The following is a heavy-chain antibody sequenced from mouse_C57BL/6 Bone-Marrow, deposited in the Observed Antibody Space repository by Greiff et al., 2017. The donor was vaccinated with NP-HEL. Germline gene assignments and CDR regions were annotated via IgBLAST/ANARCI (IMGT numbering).Heavy chain of an antibody. CDR2: IDPSDSYT. Sequence: QVQLQQPGAELVRPGTSVKLSCKASGYTFTSYWMHWVKQRPGQGLEWIGVIDPSDSYTNYNQKFKGKATLTVDTSSSTAYMQLSSLTSEDSAVYYCARSGSSGYAMDYWGQGTSVTVAS. D-gene: IGHD3-2*02. V-gene: IGHV1-59*01. J-gene: IGHJ4*01. CDR3: ARSGSSGYAMDY. CDR1: GYTFTSYW.